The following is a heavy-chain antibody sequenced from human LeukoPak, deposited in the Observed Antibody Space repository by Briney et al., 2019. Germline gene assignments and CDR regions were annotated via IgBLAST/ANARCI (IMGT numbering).Heavy chain of an antibody. Sequence: SETLSLTCTVSGGSISSSSYYWGWIRQPPGKGLEWIGSIYYSGSTYYNPSLKSRVTISVDTSKNQFSLKLSSVTAADTAAYYCARNPGIAVAAYFDYWGQGTLVTVSS. CDR3: ARNPGIAVAAYFDY. CDR2: IYYSGST. J-gene: IGHJ4*02. D-gene: IGHD6-19*01. CDR1: GGSISSSSYY. V-gene: IGHV4-39*01.